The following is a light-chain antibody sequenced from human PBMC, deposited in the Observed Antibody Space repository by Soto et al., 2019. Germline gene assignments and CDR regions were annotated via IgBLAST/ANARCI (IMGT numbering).Light chain of an antibody. CDR2: GAS. V-gene: IGKV3-15*01. CDR3: QQYNNWPPIT. CDR1: QSVDRD. Sequence: EVVLTQSPATLSLSLGEVATLSCRASQSVDRDLAWYRQRPGQPPSLLIHGASTRATGVPARFSGSGSETEFALVITSLQSEDFAVYYCQQYNNWPPITFGQGTRLEIK. J-gene: IGKJ5*01.